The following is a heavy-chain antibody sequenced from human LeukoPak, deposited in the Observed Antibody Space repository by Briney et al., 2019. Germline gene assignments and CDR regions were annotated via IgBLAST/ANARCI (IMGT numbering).Heavy chain of an antibody. CDR2: MNPNSGNT. Sequence: VASVKVSCKASGYTFTSYDINWVRQATGQGLEWMGWMNPNSGNTGYAQKFQGRVTMTRNTSISTAYMELSSLRSEDTAVYYCARDLRPSYDSSGYYYPGDYWGQGTLVTVSS. CDR3: ARDLRPSYDSSGYYYPGDY. J-gene: IGHJ4*02. V-gene: IGHV1-8*01. D-gene: IGHD3-22*01. CDR1: GYTFTSYD.